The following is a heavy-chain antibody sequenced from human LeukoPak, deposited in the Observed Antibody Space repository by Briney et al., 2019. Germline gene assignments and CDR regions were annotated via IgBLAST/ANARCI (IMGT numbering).Heavy chain of an antibody. CDR3: ARPSNVDTAMVTWRCAFDI. J-gene: IGHJ3*02. D-gene: IGHD5-18*01. CDR1: GGSVSSGSYY. Sequence: PSETLSLTCTVSGGSVSSGSYYWGWIRQPPGKGLEWIGNIYYSGSTYYNPSLKSRVTISVETSKNQFSLKLSSVTAADTAVYYCARPSNVDTAMVTWRCAFDIWGQGTMVTVSS. V-gene: IGHV4-39*07. CDR2: IYYSGST.